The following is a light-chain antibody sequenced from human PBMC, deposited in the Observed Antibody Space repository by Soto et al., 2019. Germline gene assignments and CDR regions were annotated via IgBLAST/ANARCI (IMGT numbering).Light chain of an antibody. Sequence: QSALTQPASVSGSPGQSITISCTGTSSDVGGYDYVSWYQQHPGKVPKLLIYEVFRRPSGISNHFSGSKSGNTASLTISGLQAEDEADYYCCSYTTTSTYVFGGGTKVTVL. CDR2: EVF. J-gene: IGLJ2*01. CDR3: CSYTTTSTYV. V-gene: IGLV2-14*01. CDR1: SSDVGGYDY.